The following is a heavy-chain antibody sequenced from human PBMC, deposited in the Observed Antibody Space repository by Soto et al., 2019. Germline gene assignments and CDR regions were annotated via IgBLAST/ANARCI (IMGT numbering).Heavy chain of an antibody. Sequence: QVQLQQWGAGLLKPSETLSLTCAVYGGSFSGYYWTWIRQPPGTGLEWIGEINHSGSTNYNPSLKSRATRSVDTSQTQFSLKLTSVTAADTAVYYCARDKITGLFDYWGQGTLVTVSS. CDR3: ARDKITGLFDY. V-gene: IGHV4-34*01. J-gene: IGHJ4*02. D-gene: IGHD2-8*02. CDR1: GGSFSGYY. CDR2: INHSGST.